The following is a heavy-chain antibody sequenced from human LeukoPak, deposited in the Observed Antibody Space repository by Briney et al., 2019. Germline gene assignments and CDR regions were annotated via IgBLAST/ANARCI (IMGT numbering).Heavy chain of an antibody. V-gene: IGHV1-69*13. CDR3: ANTYYDILTGYYKPGYDY. J-gene: IGHJ4*02. D-gene: IGHD3-9*01. CDR2: IIPIFGTA. CDR1: GGTFSSYA. Sequence: SVKVSCKASGGTFSSYAISWVRQAPGQGLEWMGGIIPIFGTANYAQKFQGRVTITADESTSTAYMELSSLRSEDTAVYYCANTYYDILTGYYKPGYDYWGQGTLVTVSS.